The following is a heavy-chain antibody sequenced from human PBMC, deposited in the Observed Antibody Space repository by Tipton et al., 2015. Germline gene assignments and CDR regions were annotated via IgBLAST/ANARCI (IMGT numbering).Heavy chain of an antibody. V-gene: IGHV4-38-2*02. CDR3: ARDENYCSSTSCFNWFDP. CDR2: ISHSGNT. Sequence: TLSLTCAVPAYSISSDYYWGWIRQPPGKGLEWIGSISHSGNTYYNPSLKSRVTMSRDTSKNQFSLKLSSVTAADTAVYYCARDENYCSSTSCFNWFDPWGQGTLVTVSS. D-gene: IGHD2-2*01. J-gene: IGHJ5*02. CDR1: AYSISSDYY.